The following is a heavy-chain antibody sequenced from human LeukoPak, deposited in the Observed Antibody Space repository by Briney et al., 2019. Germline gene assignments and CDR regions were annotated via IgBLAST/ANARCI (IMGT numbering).Heavy chain of an antibody. Sequence: PGGSLRLSCAASGFTFSNYAMTWLRQAPGKGLEWVSTVSGSGYNTDYADSVKGRFTISRDNSKNTLYLQMNSLRAEDTAVYYCAKDQLFGELSSLDPWGQGTLVTVSS. CDR2: VSGSGYNT. CDR3: AKDQLFGELSSLDP. CDR1: GFTFSNYA. V-gene: IGHV3-23*01. J-gene: IGHJ5*02. D-gene: IGHD3-10*02.